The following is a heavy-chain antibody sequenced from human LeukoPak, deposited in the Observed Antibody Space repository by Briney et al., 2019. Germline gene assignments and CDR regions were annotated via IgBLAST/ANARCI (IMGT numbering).Heavy chain of an antibody. D-gene: IGHD6-6*01. CDR2: ISYDGSNK. CDR1: GFTFSSYA. CDR3: ARRFSSSTLDY. Sequence: GRSLRLSCAASGFTFSSYAMHWVRQAPGKGLEWVAVISYDGSNKYYADSVRGRFTISRDNSKNTVYLQMNRLRAEDTAVYYCARRFSSSTLDYWGQGTLVTVSS. J-gene: IGHJ4*02. V-gene: IGHV3-30*04.